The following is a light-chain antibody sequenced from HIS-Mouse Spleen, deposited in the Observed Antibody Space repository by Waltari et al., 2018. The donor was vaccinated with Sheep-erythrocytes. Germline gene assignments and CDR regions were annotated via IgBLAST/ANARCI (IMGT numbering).Light chain of an antibody. V-gene: IGKV3-11*01. CDR1: QSVSSY. CDR3: QQRSNWPRYT. CDR2: DAS. Sequence: EIVLTQSPATLSLSPGERATLSCRASQSVSSYLAWYQQKPGQAPRLLNYDASNRATGIPARFSGSGSGTDFTLTISSLEPEDFAVYYCQQRSNWPRYTFGQGTKLEIK. J-gene: IGKJ2*01.